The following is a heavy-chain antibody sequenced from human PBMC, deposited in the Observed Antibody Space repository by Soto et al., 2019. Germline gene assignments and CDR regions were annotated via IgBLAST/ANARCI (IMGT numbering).Heavy chain of an antibody. Sequence: GGSLRLSCAASGFTFSSYAMHWVRQAPGKGLEWVAVISYDGSNKYYADSVKGRFTISRDNSKNTLYLQMNSLRAEDTAVYYCASDVIAAADYWGQGTLVTVSS. CDR3: ASDVIAAADY. V-gene: IGHV3-30-3*01. CDR2: ISYDGSNK. J-gene: IGHJ4*02. D-gene: IGHD6-13*01. CDR1: GFTFSSYA.